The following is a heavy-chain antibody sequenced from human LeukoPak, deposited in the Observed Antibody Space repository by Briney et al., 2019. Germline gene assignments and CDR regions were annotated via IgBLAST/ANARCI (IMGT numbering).Heavy chain of an antibody. CDR2: LYYNGST. V-gene: IGHV4-61*01. Sequence: TTSETLSLTCTVSGGSVSSCSYYWSWIRQPPGKGLESLEYLYYNGSTNYNLSVRSRVTMSVDTSKNQFSLKLSSVTAADTAVYYCAIYDTGGYNYNYITHWGQGTLVTVSS. J-gene: IGHJ4*02. CDR1: GGSVSSCSYY. D-gene: IGHD3-22*01. CDR3: AIYDTGGYNYNYITH.